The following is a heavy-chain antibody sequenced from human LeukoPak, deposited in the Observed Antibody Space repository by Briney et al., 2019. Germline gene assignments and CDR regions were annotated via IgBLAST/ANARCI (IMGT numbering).Heavy chain of an antibody. J-gene: IGHJ4*02. CDR2: ISGSGGST. V-gene: IGHV3-23*01. CDR1: GFTFSSYA. D-gene: IGHD5-18*01. CDR3: AKVYSYGYRYFDY. Sequence: GGSLRFSCAASGFTFSSYAMSWVRQAPGKGLEWVSAISGSGGSTYYADSVKGRFTISRDNSKNTLYLQMNSLRAEDTAVYYCAKVYSYGYRYFDYWGQGTLVTVSS.